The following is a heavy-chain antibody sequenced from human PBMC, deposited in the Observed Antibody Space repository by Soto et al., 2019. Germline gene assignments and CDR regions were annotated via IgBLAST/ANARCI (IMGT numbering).Heavy chain of an antibody. D-gene: IGHD1-7*01. CDR3: ARGGNYVAFDI. CDR2: IYYSGST. CDR1: GGSISSGDYY. Sequence: PSEILSLTCTVSGGSISSGDYYWSWIRQPPGKGLEWIGYIYYSGSTYYNPSLKSRVTISVDTSKNQFSLKLSSVTAADTAVYYCARGGNYVAFDIWGQGTMVNVSS. V-gene: IGHV4-30-4*01. J-gene: IGHJ3*02.